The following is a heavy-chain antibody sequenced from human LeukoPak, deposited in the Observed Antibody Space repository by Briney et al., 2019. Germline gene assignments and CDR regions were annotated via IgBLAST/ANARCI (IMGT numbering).Heavy chain of an antibody. Sequence: GGSLRLSCAASGFTFSSYSMNWVRQAPGKGLEWVSYISTSSSTIYYADSVKGRFTISRDNAKNSLYLQMNSLRAEDTALYYCAREGYSGYDSWGQGTLVTVSS. CDR3: AREGYSGYDS. CDR1: GFTFSSYS. CDR2: ISTSSSTI. D-gene: IGHD5-12*01. V-gene: IGHV3-48*01. J-gene: IGHJ1*01.